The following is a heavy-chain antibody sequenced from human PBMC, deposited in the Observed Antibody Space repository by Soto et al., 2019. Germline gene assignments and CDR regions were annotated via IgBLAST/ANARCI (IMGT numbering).Heavy chain of an antibody. CDR1: GGSFSGYY. J-gene: IGHJ5*02. CDR2: INHSGST. CDR3: ARGDDGDYEWFDP. D-gene: IGHD4-17*01. V-gene: IGHV4-34*01. Sequence: QVQLQQWGAGLLKPSETLSLTCAVYGGSFSGYYWSWIRQPPGKGLEWIGEINHSGSTNYNPSLKSRVTISVDTTKNQFSLKLSSVTAAATAVYYCARGDDGDYEWFDPWGQGTLVTVSS.